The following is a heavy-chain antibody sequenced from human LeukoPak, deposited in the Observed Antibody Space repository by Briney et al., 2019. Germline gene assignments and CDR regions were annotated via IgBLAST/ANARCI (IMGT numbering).Heavy chain of an antibody. Sequence: GGPLRLSCAASGFTFSSYAMSWVRQAPGKGLEWVSAISGSGGSTYYADPVKGRFTISRDNSKNTLYLQMNSLRAEDTAVYYCAKVQIAAAGFKFDYWGQGTLVTVSS. CDR2: ISGSGGST. J-gene: IGHJ4*02. V-gene: IGHV3-23*01. CDR3: AKVQIAAAGFKFDY. CDR1: GFTFSSYA. D-gene: IGHD6-13*01.